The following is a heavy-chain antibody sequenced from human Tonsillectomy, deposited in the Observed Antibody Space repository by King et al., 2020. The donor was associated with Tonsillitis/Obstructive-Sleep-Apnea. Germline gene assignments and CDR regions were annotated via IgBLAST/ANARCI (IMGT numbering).Heavy chain of an antibody. CDR2: ISYDGSDK. V-gene: IGHV3-30*04. D-gene: IGHD5-24*01. Sequence: VQLVESGGGVVQPGRSRRLSCVASGVTFRHYAMHWVRQSRGKGLEWAALISYDGSDKYYADSVKGRFTVSRDNSKNTLYLQMNFLRPDDTAVYYCARGEMATISPAFDIWGQGTMLTVSS. J-gene: IGHJ3*02. CDR1: GVTFRHYA. CDR3: ARGEMATISPAFDI.